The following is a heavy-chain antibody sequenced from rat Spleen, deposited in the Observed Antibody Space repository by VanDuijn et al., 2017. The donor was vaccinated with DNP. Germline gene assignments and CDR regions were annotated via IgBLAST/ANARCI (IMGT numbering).Heavy chain of an antibody. V-gene: IGHV3-3*01. J-gene: IGHJ4*01. CDR3: ARWPGYNPPYAMDA. CDR1: GFSITSNY. Sequence: EVQLQESGPGLVKPSQSLSLTCSVTGFSITSNYWGWIRKFPGNELEWMGYINSAGSTNYNPSLKSRVFITRDTSKNQLFLQVDSVTTEDTATYYCARWPGYNPPYAMDAWGQGTSVTVSS. CDR2: INSAGST. D-gene: IGHD1-4*01.